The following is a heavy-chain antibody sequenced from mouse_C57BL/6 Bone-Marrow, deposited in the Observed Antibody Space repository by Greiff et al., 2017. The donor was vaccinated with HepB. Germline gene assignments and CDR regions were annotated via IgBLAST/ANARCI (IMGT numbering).Heavy chain of an antibody. Sequence: VKLMESGAELMKPGASVKLSCKATGYTFTGYWIEWVKQRPGHGLEWIGEILPGSGSTNYNEKFKGKATFTADTSSNTAYMQLSSLTTEDSAIYYCARTGYYYGSSLRDFDVWGTGTTVTVSS. D-gene: IGHD1-1*01. CDR1: GYTFTGYW. CDR2: ILPGSGST. J-gene: IGHJ1*03. V-gene: IGHV1-9*01. CDR3: ARTGYYYGSSLRDFDV.